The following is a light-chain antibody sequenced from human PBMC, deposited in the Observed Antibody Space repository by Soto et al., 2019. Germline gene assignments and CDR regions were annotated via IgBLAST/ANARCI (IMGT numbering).Light chain of an antibody. J-gene: IGKJ1*01. Sequence: SPATLSGSIGKRVTITCRASQTIRSWLAWYEQKSGQAPRLLIYGASNRATGIPDRFSRRDSGTAFTLTISRLDPADFTVYYCQQSASSPWTFA. CDR3: QQSASSPWT. V-gene: IGKV3-20*01. CDR1: QTIRSW. CDR2: GAS.